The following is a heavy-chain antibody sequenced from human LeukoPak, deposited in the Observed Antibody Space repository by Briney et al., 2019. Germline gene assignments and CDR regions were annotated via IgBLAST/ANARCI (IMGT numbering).Heavy chain of an antibody. CDR3: ANGDGFDY. D-gene: IGHD5-24*01. V-gene: IGHV3-7*01. CDR1: GFTFGTYW. CDR2: IKQDGSEK. J-gene: IGHJ4*02. Sequence: LAGGSLRLSCATSGFTFGTYWTSWVRQAPGKGLEWVANIKQDGSEKYYVDSVKGRFTISRDNAKNSLYLQMNSLRAEDTAVYYCANGDGFDYWGQGTLVTVSS.